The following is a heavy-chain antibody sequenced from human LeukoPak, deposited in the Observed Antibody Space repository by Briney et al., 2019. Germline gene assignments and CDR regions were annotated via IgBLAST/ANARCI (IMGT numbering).Heavy chain of an antibody. V-gene: IGHV3-11*04. Sequence: GGSLRLSCAVSGFIFSDYYMSWIRGAPGKGLECISYISGSGSAIYYANSLQGRFTISRDNAKNSLYLQMNSLRAEDTAVYYCARRPYSSSWYYFDYWGQGTLVTVSS. D-gene: IGHD6-13*01. CDR2: ISGSGSAI. CDR3: ARRPYSSSWYYFDY. J-gene: IGHJ4*02. CDR1: GFIFSDYY.